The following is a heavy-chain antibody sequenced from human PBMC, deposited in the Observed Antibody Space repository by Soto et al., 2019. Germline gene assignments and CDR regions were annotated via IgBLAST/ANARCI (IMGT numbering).Heavy chain of an antibody. J-gene: IGHJ6*02. Sequence: EVQLVESGGGLVKPEGSLRLSCAASGFTFSTYNMNWVRQAPGKGLEWVSSISSSSSYIYYADSVKGRFTISRDNANNSLYLQMNSLRAEDTAVYYCARTRRDGYNNYYYYYGMDVWGQGTTVTVSS. CDR3: ARTRRDGYNNYYYYYGMDV. CDR2: ISSSSSYI. D-gene: IGHD5-12*01. CDR1: GFTFSTYN. V-gene: IGHV3-21*01.